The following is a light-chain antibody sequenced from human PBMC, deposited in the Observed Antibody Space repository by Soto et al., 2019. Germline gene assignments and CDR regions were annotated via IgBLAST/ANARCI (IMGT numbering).Light chain of an antibody. CDR3: QQYNNGPPWT. CDR2: GAS. V-gene: IGKV3-15*01. CDR1: QSIRSN. J-gene: IGKJ1*01. Sequence: EIVLTQSPATLSVSPGERATLSCRASQSIRSNVAWYQQKPGQAPRLLMYGASTRATGVPDRLSGSGSGTEFTITISSLQSEDFAIYYCQQYNNGPPWTFGQGTKVDIK.